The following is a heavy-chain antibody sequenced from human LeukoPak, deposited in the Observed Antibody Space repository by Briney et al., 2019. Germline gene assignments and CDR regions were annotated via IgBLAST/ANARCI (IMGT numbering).Heavy chain of an antibody. CDR3: ARDYNWNPPDY. Sequence: QSGGSLRLSCAASGFTFSSYWMHWVRQAPGKGLVWVSRINSDGSSTSYADSVKGRFTISRDNAKNTLYLQMNTLRDEDTAVYYCARDYNWNPPDYWGQGTLVTVSS. J-gene: IGHJ4*02. CDR2: INSDGSST. D-gene: IGHD1-1*01. V-gene: IGHV3-74*01. CDR1: GFTFSSYW.